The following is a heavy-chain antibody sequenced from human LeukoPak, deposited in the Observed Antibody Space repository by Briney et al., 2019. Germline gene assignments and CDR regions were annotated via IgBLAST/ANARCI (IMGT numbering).Heavy chain of an antibody. V-gene: IGHV3-23*01. CDR3: AKDHANTPVVTN. Sequence: GGSLRLSCAASGFTFSDYAMSWVRRAPGKGLEWLLVISGGSGGSTYYAYSVTGRFTVSRDNSKNTVDLQMNNLRVDDTAIYYCAKDHANTPVVTNWGQGILVSVSS. CDR2: ISGGSGGST. CDR1: GFTFSDYA. D-gene: IGHD2-21*02. J-gene: IGHJ4*02.